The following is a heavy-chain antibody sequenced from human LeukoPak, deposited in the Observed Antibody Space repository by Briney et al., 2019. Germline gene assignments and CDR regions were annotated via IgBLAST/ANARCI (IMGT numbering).Heavy chain of an antibody. CDR2: IYYSGST. J-gene: IGHJ4*02. D-gene: IGHD2-2*01. V-gene: IGHV4-59*12. CDR1: GGSISSYY. CDR3: AREDPVPAAAFDY. Sequence: SETLSLTCTVSGGSISSYYWSWIRQPPGKGLEWIGYIYYSGSTNYNPSLKSRVTISVDTSKNQFSLKLSSVTAADTAVYYCAREDPVPAAAFDYWGQGTLVTVSS.